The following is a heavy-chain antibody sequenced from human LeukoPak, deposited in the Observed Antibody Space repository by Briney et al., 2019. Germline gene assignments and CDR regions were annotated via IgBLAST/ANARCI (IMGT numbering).Heavy chain of an antibody. Sequence: SETLSLTCTVSGGSISSSSYYWGWIRQPPGKGLEWIGSIYYSGSTYYNPSLKSRVTISVDTSKNQFSLKLSSVTAADTAVYYCARHIQLAFRVPRLGWFDPWGQGTLVTVSS. D-gene: IGHD5-18*01. CDR2: IYYSGST. J-gene: IGHJ5*02. CDR3: ARHIQLAFRVPRLGWFDP. CDR1: GGSISSSSYY. V-gene: IGHV4-39*01.